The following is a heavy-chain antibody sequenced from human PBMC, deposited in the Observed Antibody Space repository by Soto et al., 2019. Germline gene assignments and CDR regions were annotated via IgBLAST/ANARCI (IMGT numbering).Heavy chain of an antibody. J-gene: IGHJ6*02. V-gene: IGHV1-3*01. CDR3: GRSVVGATGEILYNAMDV. CDR1: GYTFTTYA. CDR2: INPASGHT. D-gene: IGHD1-26*01. Sequence: QVQLVQSGAEGKKPGASVKVSCKASGYTFTTYALHWVRQAPGQRPEWMGWINPASGHTKYSKRFQDRVTITRDTSASTGYMEVSSLRSEDTAVYYCGRSVVGATGEILYNAMDVWGQGTTVTVSS.